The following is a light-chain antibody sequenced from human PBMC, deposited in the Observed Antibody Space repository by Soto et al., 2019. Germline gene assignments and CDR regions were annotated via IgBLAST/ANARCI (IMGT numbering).Light chain of an antibody. CDR2: GAS. J-gene: IGKJ1*01. CDR1: QSVSSN. V-gene: IGKV3-15*01. CDR3: QQYNNWPRT. Sequence: EIVMTQSPATLSVSPGERATLSCRASQSVSSNLACYQQKPGQAPRLLIYGASTRATGIPARFSGSGSGTEFTLTISSLQSEDFVVYYCQQYNNWPRTFGQGTKVEIK.